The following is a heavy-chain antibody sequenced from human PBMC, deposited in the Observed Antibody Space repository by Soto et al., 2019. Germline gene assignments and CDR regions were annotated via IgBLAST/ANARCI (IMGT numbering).Heavy chain of an antibody. CDR1: GGSITNYY. V-gene: IGHV4-59*08. Sequence: QVQLQESGPGLVKPSETLSLNYTVSGGSITNYYCSWFRQPPGKGLEWIGYINYDGYSAYNLSLKRRVTLSMDASKTQFSLMLESVTATDTAVYYCARHGFGPLHGLVDVWGPGTTVIVSS. J-gene: IGHJ6*02. CDR2: INYDGYS. CDR3: ARHGFGPLHGLVDV. D-gene: IGHD3-10*01.